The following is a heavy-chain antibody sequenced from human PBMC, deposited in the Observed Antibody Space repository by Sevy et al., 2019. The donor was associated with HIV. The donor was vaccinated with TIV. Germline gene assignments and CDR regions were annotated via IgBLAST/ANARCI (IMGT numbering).Heavy chain of an antibody. CDR3: ARQGGSGSYSS. J-gene: IGHJ4*02. V-gene: IGHV3-30*04. CDR1: GFTFSSYA. D-gene: IGHD3-10*01. Sequence: GGSLRLSCAASGFTFSSYAMHWVRQAPGKGLEWVAVISYDGSNKYYADSVKGRFTISRDNSKNTLYLQMNSLGAEDTAVYYCARQGGSGSYSSWGQGTLVTVSS. CDR2: ISYDGSNK.